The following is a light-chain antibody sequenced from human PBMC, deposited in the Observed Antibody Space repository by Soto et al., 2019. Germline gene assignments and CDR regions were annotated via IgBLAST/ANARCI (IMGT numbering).Light chain of an antibody. CDR2: AAS. Sequence: AIRMTQSPSSLSASTGDRVTITCRASQGISSYLAWYQQKPGKAPKLLIYAASTLQSGVPSRFSGSGSGTDFTLTISSLRSEDFATYYCQHYYSYPYTFGQGTKLEI. V-gene: IGKV1-8*01. CDR1: QGISSY. CDR3: QHYYSYPYT. J-gene: IGKJ2*01.